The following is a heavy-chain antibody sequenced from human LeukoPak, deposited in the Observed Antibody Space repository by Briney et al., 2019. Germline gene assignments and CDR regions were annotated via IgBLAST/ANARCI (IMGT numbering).Heavy chain of an antibody. Sequence: SETLSLTCTVSGGSISSSSYYWGWIRQPPGKGLEWIGSIYYSGSTYYNPSLKSRVTISVDTSKNQFSLKLSSVTAADTAVYYCARDPVVATTREGYWGQGTLVTVSS. CDR1: GGSISSSSYY. J-gene: IGHJ4*02. CDR3: ARDPVVATTREGY. D-gene: IGHD5-12*01. CDR2: IYYSGST. V-gene: IGHV4-39*07.